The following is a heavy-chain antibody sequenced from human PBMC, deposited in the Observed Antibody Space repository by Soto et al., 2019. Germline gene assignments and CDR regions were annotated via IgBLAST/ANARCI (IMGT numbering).Heavy chain of an antibody. Sequence: GGSLRLSCAASGFTFSNAWMSWVRQAPGKGLEWVGRIKSKTDGGTTSYAAPVKGRFTIARDDSKNTLYLQMNSLQTEDTAVYYCTTAWIRAVAGRMDYWGQGTLVTVSS. CDR2: IKSKTDGGTT. J-gene: IGHJ4*02. CDR1: GFTFSNAW. V-gene: IGHV3-15*01. D-gene: IGHD6-19*01. CDR3: TTAWIRAVAGRMDY.